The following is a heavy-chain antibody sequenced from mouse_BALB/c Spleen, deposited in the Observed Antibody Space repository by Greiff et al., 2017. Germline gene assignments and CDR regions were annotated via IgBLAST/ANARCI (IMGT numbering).Heavy chain of an antibody. V-gene: IGHV1S127*01. CDR1: GYTFTSYW. CDR2: IDPSDSYT. Sequence: QVQLQQPGAELVKPGASVKMSCKASGYTFTSYWMHWVKQRPGQGLEWIGVIDPSDSYTSYNQKFKGKATLTVDTSSSTAYMQLSSLTSEDSAVYYCTRYYYGSDYWGQGTTLTVSS. J-gene: IGHJ2*01. CDR3: TRYYYGSDY. D-gene: IGHD1-1*01.